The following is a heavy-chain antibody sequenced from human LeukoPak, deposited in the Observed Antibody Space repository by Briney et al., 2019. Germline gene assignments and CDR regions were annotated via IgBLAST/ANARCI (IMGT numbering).Heavy chain of an antibody. CDR1: GFTFSCYS. CDR2: ISYDGRNI. Sequence: GGSLRLSCAASGFTFSCYSMNWVRQAPGKGLEWVAVISYDGRNIHYPDSVKGRLTISRDISTDTLWLQMDSLRTEDTAVYYCAKGPLRGTAAAIDYWGQGTLVTVSS. CDR3: AKGPLRGTAAAIDY. D-gene: IGHD2-2*01. V-gene: IGHV3-30*18. J-gene: IGHJ4*02.